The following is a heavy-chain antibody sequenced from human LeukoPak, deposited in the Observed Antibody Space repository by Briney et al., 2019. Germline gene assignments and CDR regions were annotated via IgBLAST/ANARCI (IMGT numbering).Heavy chain of an antibody. CDR1: GGSFSGYY. J-gene: IGHJ2*01. D-gene: IGHD6-13*01. CDR2: INHSGST. Sequence: SSETLSLTCAVYGGSFSGYYWSWIRQPPGKGLEWIGEINHSGSTNYNPSLKSRVTISVDTSKNQFSLKLSSVTAADTAVYYCARVYSSSWLTYQNRYFDLWGRGTLVTVSS. CDR3: ARVYSSSWLTYQNRYFDL. V-gene: IGHV4-34*01.